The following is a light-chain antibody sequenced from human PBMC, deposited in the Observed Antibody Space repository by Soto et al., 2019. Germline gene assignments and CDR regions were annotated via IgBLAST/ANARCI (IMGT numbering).Light chain of an antibody. V-gene: IGLV2-14*01. CDR2: DVS. Sequence: QSVLTQPASVSGSPGQSITISCTGTSSDIGGYNYVSWYQQHPGKVPKLMIHDVSNRPSGVSNRFSGSKSGNMASLTISGLQAEDEADYYCNSYTSSNTYVFGTGSKVTVL. CDR1: SSDIGGYNY. J-gene: IGLJ1*01. CDR3: NSYTSSNTYV.